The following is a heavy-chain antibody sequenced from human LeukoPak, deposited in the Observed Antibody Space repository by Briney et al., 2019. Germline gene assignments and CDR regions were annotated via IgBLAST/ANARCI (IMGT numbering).Heavy chain of an antibody. CDR3: ARHKNGGTFPIDS. V-gene: IGHV4-59*08. J-gene: IGHJ4*02. D-gene: IGHD2-8*01. Sequence: KPSETLSLTCTVSGGSISTYYWGWIRQPPGKALEYIGHIYYSGNTNYNPSLKSRVTMSVDTSNNQFSLKLTSVTAADTVVYYCARHKNGGTFPIDSWGQGTLVTVSS. CDR2: IYYSGNT. CDR1: GGSISTYY.